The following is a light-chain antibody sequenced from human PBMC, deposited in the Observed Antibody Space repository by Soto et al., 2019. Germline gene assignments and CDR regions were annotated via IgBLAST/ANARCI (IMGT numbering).Light chain of an antibody. CDR2: EVS. V-gene: IGLV2-14*03. CDR1: SSDISGFNY. CDR3: SSFTNTTTLVL. Sequence: QSALTQPASVSGSPGQSITISCNGTSSDISGFNYVSWYQQHPGKAPTLIIYEVSNRPSGISHRFSGSKSGDTASLTISGLQAEDEADYYCSSFTNTTTLVLFGGGTQLTV. J-gene: IGLJ2*01.